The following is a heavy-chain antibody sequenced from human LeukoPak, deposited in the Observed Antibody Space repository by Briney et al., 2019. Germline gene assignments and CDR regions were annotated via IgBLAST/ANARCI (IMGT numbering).Heavy chain of an antibody. CDR3: ARTASLTIFGVPFPGY. CDR2: INPNSGGT. CDR1: GYTFTGYY. Sequence: ASVKVSCKASGYTFTGYYMHWVRQAPGQGLEWMGWINPNSGGTNYAQKFQGRVTMTRDTSISTAYMELSRLRSDDTAVYYCARTASLTIFGVPFPGYWGQGTLVTVSS. D-gene: IGHD3-3*01. V-gene: IGHV1-2*02. J-gene: IGHJ4*02.